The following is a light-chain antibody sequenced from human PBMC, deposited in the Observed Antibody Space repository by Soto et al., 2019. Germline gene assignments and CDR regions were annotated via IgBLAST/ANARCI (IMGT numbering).Light chain of an antibody. CDR3: QQSYSTPQGT. CDR2: AAS. Sequence: DIQMTQSPSSLSASVGDRVTITCRSSQGISSYLNWYQQKPGKAPKLLIYAASSLQSGFPSRFSGSGSGTDFTITISSLQPEDFATYYCQQSYSTPQGTLGQGTKVDIK. CDR1: QGISSY. V-gene: IGKV1-39*01. J-gene: IGKJ1*01.